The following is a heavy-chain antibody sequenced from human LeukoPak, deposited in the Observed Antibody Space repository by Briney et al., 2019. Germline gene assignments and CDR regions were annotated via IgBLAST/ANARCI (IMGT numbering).Heavy chain of an antibody. CDR3: ARVGAGIDLNYFDY. J-gene: IGHJ4*02. Sequence: GGSPRLSCAASGFTFSSYSMNWVRQAPGKGLEWVSSISSSSSYIYYADSVKGRFTISRDNAKNSLYLQMNSLRAEDTAVYYCARVGAGIDLNYFDYWGQGTLVTVSS. D-gene: IGHD6-13*01. CDR1: GFTFSSYS. CDR2: ISSSSSYI. V-gene: IGHV3-21*01.